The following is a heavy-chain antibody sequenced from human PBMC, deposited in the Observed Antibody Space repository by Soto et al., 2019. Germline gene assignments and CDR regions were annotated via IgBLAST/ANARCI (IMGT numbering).Heavy chain of an antibody. CDR1: GGSISSSLYY. Sequence: SETLSLTCGVSGGSISSSLYYWGYIRQAPGKGLEWIGSVFHSGSTYYNPSLKSRLTISVDTSRNQFSLRLASVTAADTAIYYCTRLTYSSSSAPFDSWGQGTLVTVSS. J-gene: IGHJ4*02. CDR2: VFHSGST. CDR3: TRLTYSSSSAPFDS. D-gene: IGHD5-18*01. V-gene: IGHV4-39*01.